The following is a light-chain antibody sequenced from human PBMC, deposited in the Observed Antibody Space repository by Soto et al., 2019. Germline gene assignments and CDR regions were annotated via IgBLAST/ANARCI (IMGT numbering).Light chain of an antibody. CDR2: LGS. J-gene: IGKJ2*01. Sequence: DIVMTQSPLSLPVTPGEPASISCRSSQSLRHSNGFNYLGWYLQKPGQSPQLLIYLGSNRASGVPERFSSSGSGTDFTLKISRVEAEDVGVYYCMQALQTPTTFGQGTKLEIK. V-gene: IGKV2-28*01. CDR1: QSLRHSNGFNY. CDR3: MQALQTPTT.